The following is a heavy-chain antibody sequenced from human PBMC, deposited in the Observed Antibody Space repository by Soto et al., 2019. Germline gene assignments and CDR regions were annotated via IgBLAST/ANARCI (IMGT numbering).Heavy chain of an antibody. CDR3: ARSEYGDVLDY. D-gene: IGHD4-17*01. CDR1: GGSFSGYY. V-gene: IGHV4-34*01. J-gene: IGHJ4*02. Sequence: ASETLSLTCAVYGGSFSGYYWSWIRQPPGKGLEWIGEINHSGSTNYNPSLKSRVTISVDTSKNQFSLKLSSVTAADTAVYYCARSEYGDVLDYWGQGTLVTVSS. CDR2: INHSGST.